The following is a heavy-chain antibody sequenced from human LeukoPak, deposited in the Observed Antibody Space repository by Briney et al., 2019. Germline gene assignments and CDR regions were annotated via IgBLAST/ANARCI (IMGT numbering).Heavy chain of an antibody. CDR1: GGSVSSGGYY. V-gene: IGHV4-61*08. Sequence: SQTLSLTCTVSGGSVSSGGYYWSWIRQPSGEGLEWIGYIYNSGSTNYNPSLKSRVTISPDTSKNQFSLKLSSVTAADTAVYYCARGALVGVSFDYWGQGTLVTVSS. D-gene: IGHD1-26*01. J-gene: IGHJ4*02. CDR2: IYNSGST. CDR3: ARGALVGVSFDY.